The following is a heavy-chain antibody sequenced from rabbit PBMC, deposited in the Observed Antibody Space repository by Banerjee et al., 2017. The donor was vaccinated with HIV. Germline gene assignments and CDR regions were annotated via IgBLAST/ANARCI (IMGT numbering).Heavy chain of an antibody. J-gene: IGHJ4*01. CDR1: GFSFSSNA. D-gene: IGHD4-1*01. V-gene: IGHV1S40*01. Sequence: QSLEESGGDLVQPEGSLTLTCTASGFSFSSNAMCWVRQAPGKGLEWIGCIYSGVSGNAYYASWAKGRFTISKTSSTTVTLQMTSLTAADTATYFCARAGNSGWSNAFNLWGPGTLVTVS. CDR2: IYSGVSGNA. CDR3: ARAGNSGWSNAFNL.